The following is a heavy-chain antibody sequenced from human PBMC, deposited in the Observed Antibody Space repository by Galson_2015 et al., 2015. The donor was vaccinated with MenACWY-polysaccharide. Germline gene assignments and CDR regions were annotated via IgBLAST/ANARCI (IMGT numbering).Heavy chain of an antibody. V-gene: IGHV4-4*07. D-gene: IGHD1-26*01. J-gene: IGHJ6*02. Sequence: LSLTCTVSGASISDYYWSWIWQPAGKGMEWIGRMFTSGRTNYNPSLKSRVTMSVDTSNNQFSLKVTSVTAADTAVYYCARARGSPRGYGMDVWGQGTTVTVSS. CDR1: GASISDYY. CDR3: ARARGSPRGYGMDV. CDR2: MFTSGRT.